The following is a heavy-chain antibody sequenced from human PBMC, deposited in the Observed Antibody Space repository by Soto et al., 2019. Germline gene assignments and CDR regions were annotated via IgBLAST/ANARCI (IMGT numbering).Heavy chain of an antibody. D-gene: IGHD2-2*02. Sequence: QVQLVQSGAEVKKPGASVKVSCKASGYTFTSYYMHWVRQAPGQGLEWMGIINPSGGSTSYAQKCQGRVTMTRDTSTSTVYMELSSLRSEDTAVYYCARGLSRAILVYYMDVWGKGTTVTVSS. CDR2: INPSGGST. V-gene: IGHV1-46*03. CDR1: GYTFTSYY. CDR3: ARGLSRAILVYYMDV. J-gene: IGHJ6*03.